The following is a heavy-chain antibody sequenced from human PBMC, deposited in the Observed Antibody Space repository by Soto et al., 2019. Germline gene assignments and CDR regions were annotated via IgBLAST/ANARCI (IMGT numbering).Heavy chain of an antibody. D-gene: IGHD6-13*01. CDR1: GGSISSDY. CDR3: ADSYGRAWYTY. Sequence: TSETLSLTCTVSGGSISSDYWSWIRQPPGKGLEWIGYIHYSGSTDYNPSLKSRVTISVDTSKNQFSLKLSSVTAADTAVYYCADSYGRAWYTYWGQRSQVTVSS. J-gene: IGHJ4*02. CDR2: IHYSGST. V-gene: IGHV4-59*01.